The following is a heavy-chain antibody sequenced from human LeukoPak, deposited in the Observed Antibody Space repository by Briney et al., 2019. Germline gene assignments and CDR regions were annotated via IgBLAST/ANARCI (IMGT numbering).Heavy chain of an antibody. CDR1: GFTFTSYA. D-gene: IGHD6-19*01. V-gene: IGHV3-23*01. CDR2: ISGSGGST. Sequence: PGGSLRLSCAASGFTFTSYAMSWVRQAPGKGLEWVSAISGSGGSTYYADSVKGRFTISSDNSKNTLYLQMNSLRAEDTAVYYCAKDFSIAVAGTGGYNWFDPWGQGTLVTVSS. J-gene: IGHJ5*02. CDR3: AKDFSIAVAGTGGYNWFDP.